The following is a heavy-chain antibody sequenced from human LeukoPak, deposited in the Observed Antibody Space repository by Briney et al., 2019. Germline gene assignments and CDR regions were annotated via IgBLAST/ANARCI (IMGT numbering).Heavy chain of an antibody. D-gene: IGHD3-22*01. Sequence: SETLSLTCTVSGGSISSGSYYWSWIRQPAGKGLEWIGRIYTSGSTNYNPSLKSRVTISVDTSKNQFSLKLSSVTAADTAVYYCARDYIDRRGHYDSSGYYYFDYWGQGTLVTVSS. CDR1: GGSISSGSYY. CDR3: ARDYIDRRGHYDSSGYYYFDY. CDR2: IYTSGST. V-gene: IGHV4-61*02. J-gene: IGHJ4*02.